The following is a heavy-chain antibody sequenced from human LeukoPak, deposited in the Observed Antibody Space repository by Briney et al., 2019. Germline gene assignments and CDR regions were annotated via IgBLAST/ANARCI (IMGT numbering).Heavy chain of an antibody. CDR1: GYTFTGYY. Sequence: ASVKVSCKASGYTFTGYYMHWVRQAPGQGLEWMGWINPNSGGTNYAQKFQGRVTMTTDTSTSTAYMELRSLRSDDTAVYYCARDLPGDYWGQGTLVTVSS. V-gene: IGHV1-2*02. CDR3: ARDLPGDY. J-gene: IGHJ4*02. CDR2: INPNSGGT.